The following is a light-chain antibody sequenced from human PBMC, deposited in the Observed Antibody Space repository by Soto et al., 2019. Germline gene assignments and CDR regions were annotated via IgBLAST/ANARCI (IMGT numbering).Light chain of an antibody. J-gene: IGLJ2*01. V-gene: IGLV1-47*02. CDR1: SSNIGSNY. CDR3: AAWDDSLSGV. CDR2: SNN. Sequence: QSVLTQPPSASGTPGQRVTISCSGSSSNIGSNYVYWYQQLPGTAPKLLIYSNNQRPSGVPDRFSGSKSGTSASLAISGIRSEDEADYYCAAWDDSLSGVFGGGTKVTVL.